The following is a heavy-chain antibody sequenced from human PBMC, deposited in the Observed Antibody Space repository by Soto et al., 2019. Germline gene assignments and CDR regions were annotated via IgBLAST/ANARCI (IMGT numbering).Heavy chain of an antibody. CDR1: GGPISTYY. V-gene: IGHV4-59*08. CDR2: IYYSGRT. Sequence: PSEPLSLTYTVSGGPISTYYWSWIRQPPGKGLERIRYIYYSGRTNYNPSLKSRATITVDTSKNHFSLKLSSVTAADTAVYYCARRYGYSFDYWGQG. J-gene: IGHJ4*02. CDR3: ARRYGYSFDY. D-gene: IGHD1-1*01.